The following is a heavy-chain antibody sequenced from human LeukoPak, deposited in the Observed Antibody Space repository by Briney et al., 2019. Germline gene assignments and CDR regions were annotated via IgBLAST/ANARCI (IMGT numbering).Heavy chain of an antibody. CDR1: GFTFSSYA. V-gene: IGHV3-30*04. CDR3: ARDGYSYYDSSGYVSYYFDY. CDR2: ISYDGSNK. Sequence: GGSLRLSCAASGFTFSSYAMHWVRQAPGKGLEWVAVISYDGSNKYYADSVKGRFTISRVNSKNTLYLQMNSLRAEDTAVYYCARDGYSYYDSSGYVSYYFDYWGQGTLVTVSS. J-gene: IGHJ4*02. D-gene: IGHD3-22*01.